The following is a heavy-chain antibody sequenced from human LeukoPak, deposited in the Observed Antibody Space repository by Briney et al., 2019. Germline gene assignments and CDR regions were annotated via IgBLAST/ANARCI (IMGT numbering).Heavy chain of an antibody. CDR1: GFTFSSYA. CDR2: ISYDGSNK. D-gene: IGHD2-2*01. J-gene: IGHJ4*02. Sequence: GRSLRLSCAASGFTFSSYAMHWVRQAPGKGLEWVAVISYDGSNKYYADSVKGRFTISRDNSENTLYLQMNSLRAEDTAVYYCARDGGPDYCSSTSCYPGLDYWGQGTLVTVSS. CDR3: ARDGGPDYCSSTSCYPGLDY. V-gene: IGHV3-30*04.